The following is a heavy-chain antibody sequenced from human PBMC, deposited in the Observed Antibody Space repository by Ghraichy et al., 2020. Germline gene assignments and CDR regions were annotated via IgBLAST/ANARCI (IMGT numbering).Heavy chain of an antibody. CDR2: IYYSGRT. CDR1: GGSVSSSTYY. D-gene: IGHD2-21*02. CDR3: ATIKPAVSLSGDHSVENFQP. J-gene: IGHJ1*01. Sequence: SETLSLTCNVSGGSVSSSTYYWSWIRQPPGKGLEWIGYIYYSGRTDFTSSLKSRVTISIDTSQNQFSLRLSSVTAAETAVYYCATIKPAVSLSGDHSVENFQPWGQGTLVTVSP. V-gene: IGHV4-61*01.